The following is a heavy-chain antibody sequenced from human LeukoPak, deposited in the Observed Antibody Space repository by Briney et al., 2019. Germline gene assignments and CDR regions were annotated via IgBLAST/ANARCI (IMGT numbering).Heavy chain of an antibody. CDR3: ARGGGAFDY. Sequence: ASVKVSCKASGYTFTGYGISWVRQAPGQGLEWMGWISAYNGSTNYAQKFQGRVTMTRDTSISTAYMELSRLRSDDTAVYYCARGGGAFDYWGQGTLVTVSS. CDR2: ISAYNGST. V-gene: IGHV1-18*01. D-gene: IGHD1-26*01. J-gene: IGHJ4*02. CDR1: GYTFTGYG.